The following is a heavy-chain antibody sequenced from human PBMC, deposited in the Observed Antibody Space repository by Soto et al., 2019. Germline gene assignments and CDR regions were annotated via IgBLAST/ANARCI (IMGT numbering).Heavy chain of an antibody. CDR1: GFTLNGYA. Sequence: QVQLVESGGGVVQPGRSLSLSCAASGFTLNGYAMHWVRQTPGKGLEWVAVLSHDGSNEQYADSVKGRFTISRDNSKNTLYLQMNSLRTGDTAVFYCARGDGPGSYLVDYWGQGTLVTVAT. CDR2: LSHDGSNE. J-gene: IGHJ4*02. D-gene: IGHD3-10*01. CDR3: ARGDGPGSYLVDY. V-gene: IGHV3-30-3*01.